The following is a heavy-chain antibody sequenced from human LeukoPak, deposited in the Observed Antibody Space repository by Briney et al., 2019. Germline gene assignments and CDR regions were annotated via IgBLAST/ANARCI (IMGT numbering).Heavy chain of an antibody. CDR2: INAGNGNI. D-gene: IGHD2-2*01. CDR3: ARGYCSSTSCYMDV. CDR1: GHTSTTYA. J-gene: IGHJ6*02. Sequence: ASVKVSCKASGHTSTTYAIHWVRQAPGQGLEWMGWINAGNGNIKYSQKLQGRVTITGDTSAGTAYMELSSLRSEDTAVHYCARGYCSSTSCYMDVWGQGTTVT. V-gene: IGHV1-3*01.